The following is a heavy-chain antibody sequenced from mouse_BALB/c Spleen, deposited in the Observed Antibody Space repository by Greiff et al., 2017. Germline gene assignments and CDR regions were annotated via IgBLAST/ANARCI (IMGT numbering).Heavy chain of an antibody. J-gene: IGHJ3*01. CDR3: ARSGRYDGSWFAY. V-gene: IGHV1-66*01. D-gene: IGHD2-14*01. CDR1: GYSFTSYY. Sequence: VHLVESGPELVKPGASVKISCKASGYSFTSYYIHWVKQRPGQGLEWIGWIFPGSGNTKYNEKFKGKATLTADTSSSTAYMQLSSLTSEDSAVYFCARSGRYDGSWFAYWGQGTLVTVSA. CDR2: IFPGSGNT.